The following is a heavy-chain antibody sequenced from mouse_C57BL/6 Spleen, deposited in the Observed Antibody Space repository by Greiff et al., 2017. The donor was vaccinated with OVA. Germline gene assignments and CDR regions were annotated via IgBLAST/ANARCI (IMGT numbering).Heavy chain of an antibody. J-gene: IGHJ2*01. Sequence: VQLQQSGAELVKPGASVKISCKASGYAFSSYWMNWVKQRPGKGLEWIGQIYPGDGDTNYNGKFKGKATLTADKSSSTAYMQLSSLTSEDSAVYFCARGEAVYYFDYWGKVTTLTVAS. CDR1: GYAFSSYW. V-gene: IGHV1-80*01. CDR2: IYPGDGDT. CDR3: ARGEAVYYFDY.